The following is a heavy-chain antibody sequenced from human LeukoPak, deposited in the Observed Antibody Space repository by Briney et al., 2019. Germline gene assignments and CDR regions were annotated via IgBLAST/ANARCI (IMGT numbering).Heavy chain of an antibody. J-gene: IGHJ4*02. CDR2: ISGSGGST. CDR3: AKVSGYSSGWVCDY. V-gene: IGHV3-23*01. D-gene: IGHD6-19*01. CDR1: GFTFSSYE. Sequence: PGGSLRLSCAASGFTFSSYEMNWVRQAPGKGLEWVSAISGSGGSTYYADSVKGRFTISRDNSKNTLYLQMNSLRAEDTAVYYCAKVSGYSSGWVCDYWGQGTLVTVSS.